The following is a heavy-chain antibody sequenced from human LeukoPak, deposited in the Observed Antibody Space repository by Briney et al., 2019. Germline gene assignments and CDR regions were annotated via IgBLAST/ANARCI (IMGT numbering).Heavy chain of an antibody. J-gene: IGHJ4*02. CDR2: MNPNSGNT. CDR3: VRGYCSTTSCWYSDY. D-gene: IGHD2-2*01. Sequence: ASVKVSCKASGGTFSSYAISWVRQATGQGPEWMGWMNPNSGNTGYAQKFQGRVTLTRDTSISTAYLELSSLRSEDTAVYYCVRGYCSTTSCWYSDYWGQGTLVTVSS. V-gene: IGHV1-8*02. CDR1: GGTFSSYA.